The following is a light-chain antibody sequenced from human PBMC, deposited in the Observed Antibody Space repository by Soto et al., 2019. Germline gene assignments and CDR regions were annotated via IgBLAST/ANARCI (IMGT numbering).Light chain of an antibody. Sequence: QSVPTQPASGSRSPGQSITISCTGTSSDVGGYNYVSWYQQHPGKAPKLMIYEVSNRPSGVSNRFSGSKSGNTASLTISGLQAEDEAHYYCSSYTSSSIDYVFGTGTKLTLL. CDR3: SSYTSSSIDYV. V-gene: IGLV2-14*01. J-gene: IGLJ1*01. CDR1: SSDVGGYNY. CDR2: EVS.